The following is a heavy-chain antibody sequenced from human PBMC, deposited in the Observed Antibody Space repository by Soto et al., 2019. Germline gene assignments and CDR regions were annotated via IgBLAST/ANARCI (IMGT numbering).Heavy chain of an antibody. CDR2: TYYRSKWYN. J-gene: IGHJ5*02. V-gene: IGHV6-1*01. CDR1: GDSVSSNSAA. Sequence: SQTLSLTCAISGDSVSSNSAAWNWIRQSPSRGLEWLGRTYYRSKWYNDYAVSVKSRITINPDTTKNQFSLQLNSVTPEDTAVYYCARDLGPATAIPGYWFDPWGQGTLVTVSS. CDR3: ARDLGPATAIPGYWFDP. D-gene: IGHD2-2*02.